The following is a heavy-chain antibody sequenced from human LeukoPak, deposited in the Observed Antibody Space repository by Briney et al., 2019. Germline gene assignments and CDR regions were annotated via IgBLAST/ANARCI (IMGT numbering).Heavy chain of an antibody. D-gene: IGHD3-22*01. V-gene: IGHV3-7*03. J-gene: IGHJ4*02. CDR2: INLDGSEI. Sequence: GGSLRLSCEASGFVFGHSWMSWVRQAPGKGLEWVANINLDGSEINYLDSLTGRLTISRDNAKDSLYLQMNGLRAEDTAVYFCVRDRGYSTLDYWGQGTLVTVS. CDR3: VRDRGYSTLDY. CDR1: GFVFGHSW.